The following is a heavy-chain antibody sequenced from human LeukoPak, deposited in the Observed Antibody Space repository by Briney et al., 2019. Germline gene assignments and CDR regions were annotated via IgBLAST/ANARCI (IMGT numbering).Heavy chain of an antibody. J-gene: IGHJ5*02. Sequence: AAAVKVSCKASGGTFSSYAISWVRQAPGQGLEWMGGIIPIFGTANYAQKFQGRVTITADESTSTAYMELSSLRSEDTAVYYCARGASITIFGVTGGPWGQGTLVTVSS. CDR2: IIPIFGTA. CDR3: ARGASITIFGVTGGP. D-gene: IGHD3-3*01. CDR1: GGTFSSYA. V-gene: IGHV1-69*13.